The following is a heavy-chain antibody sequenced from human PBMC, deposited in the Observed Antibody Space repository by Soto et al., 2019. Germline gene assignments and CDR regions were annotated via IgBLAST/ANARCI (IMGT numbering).Heavy chain of an antibody. CDR1: GGSFSDTY. J-gene: IGHJ6*02. Sequence: SETLSLTCAVYGGSFSDTYWNWFRQPPGKGLEWIGEINHNTNTIYNPSLTSRVTISVDTSKNHFSLKLTSVTAADTAVYYCARQGFGALHGLVDVWGQGTTVT. V-gene: IGHV4-34*01. CDR2: INHNTNT. CDR3: ARQGFGALHGLVDV. D-gene: IGHD3-10*01.